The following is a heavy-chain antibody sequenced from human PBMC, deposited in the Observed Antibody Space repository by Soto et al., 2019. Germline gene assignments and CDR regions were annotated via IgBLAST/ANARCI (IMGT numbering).Heavy chain of an antibody. V-gene: IGHV3-23*01. CDR1: GFTFSSYA. Sequence: PGGSLRLSCAASGFTFSSYAMSWVRQAPGKGLEWVSTISGSGGSTHYADSVKGRFTISRDNSKNTLYLQMNSLRAEDTALYYCAKSSYSGSYSGYDYWGQGTLVTVSS. D-gene: IGHD1-26*01. CDR2: ISGSGGST. CDR3: AKSSYSGSYSGYDY. J-gene: IGHJ4*02.